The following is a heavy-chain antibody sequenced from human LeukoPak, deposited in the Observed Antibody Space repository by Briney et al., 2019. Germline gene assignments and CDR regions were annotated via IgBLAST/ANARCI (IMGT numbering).Heavy chain of an antibody. CDR2: ISSSSSYI. J-gene: IGHJ6*02. D-gene: IGHD3-3*01. CDR3: ARDPKYYDFWSGSYSTHYYGMDV. CDR1: GFTFSSYS. Sequence: KPGGSLRLSCAASGFTFSSYSMNWVRQAPGKGLAWVSSISSSSSYIYYADSVKGRFTISRDNAKNSLYLQMNSLRAEDTAVYYCARDPKYYDFWSGSYSTHYYGMDVWGQGTTVTVSS. V-gene: IGHV3-21*01.